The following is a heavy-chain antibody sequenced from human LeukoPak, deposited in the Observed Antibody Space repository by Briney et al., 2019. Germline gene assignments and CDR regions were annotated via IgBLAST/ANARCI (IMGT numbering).Heavy chain of an antibody. CDR1: GGSISSGGYY. J-gene: IGHJ4*02. D-gene: IGHD4-23*01. CDR2: IYYSGST. CDR3: ARKDYGGTPTFDY. V-gene: IGHV4-31*03. Sequence: SETLSLTCTVSGGSISSGGYYWSWIRQHPGQGLEWIGYIYYSGSTYYNPSLKSRVTISVDTSKNQFSLKLSSVTAADTAVYYCARKDYGGTPTFDYWGQGTLVTVS.